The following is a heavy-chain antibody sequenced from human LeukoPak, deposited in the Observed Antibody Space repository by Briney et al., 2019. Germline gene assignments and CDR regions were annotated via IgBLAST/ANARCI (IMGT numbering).Heavy chain of an antibody. J-gene: IGHJ6*02. CDR1: GYTFTSYG. CDR2: ISAYNGNT. D-gene: IGHD2-2*01. V-gene: IGHV1-18*01. CDR3: ARADHRHIVVVPAARLAHYGMDV. Sequence: ASVKVSCKASGYTFTSYGISWVRQAPGQGLEWMGWISAYNGNTNYARKFQGRVTMTTDTSTSTAYMELRSLRSDDTAVYYCARADHRHIVVVPAARLAHYGMDVWGQGTTVTVSS.